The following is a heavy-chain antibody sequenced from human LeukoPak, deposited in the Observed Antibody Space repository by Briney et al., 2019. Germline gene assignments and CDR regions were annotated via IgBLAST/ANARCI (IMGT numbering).Heavy chain of an antibody. CDR3: ANQILGM. Sequence: GGSLRLSCAAPGFTFSSYAMSWVRQAPGKGLEWVSAISGSGGSTYYAGSVKGRFTISRANSKNTLYLQMNSMRAEDTAVYYCANQILGMGGQGTLVTVSS. V-gene: IGHV3-23*01. CDR1: GFTFSSYA. J-gene: IGHJ4*02. D-gene: IGHD7-27*01. CDR2: ISGSGGST.